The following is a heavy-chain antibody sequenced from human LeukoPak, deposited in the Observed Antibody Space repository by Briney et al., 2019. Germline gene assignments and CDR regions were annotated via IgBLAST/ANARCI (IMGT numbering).Heavy chain of an antibody. Sequence: PSETLSLTCAVYGGSFSGYYWSWIRQPPGKGLEWIGEINHSGSTNYSPSLKSRVTISVDTSKNQFSLKLSSVTAADTAVYYCARVKDQLGDAFDIWGQGTMVTVSS. CDR2: INHSGST. CDR1: GGSFSGYY. CDR3: ARVKDQLGDAFDI. V-gene: IGHV4-34*01. J-gene: IGHJ3*02. D-gene: IGHD1-1*01.